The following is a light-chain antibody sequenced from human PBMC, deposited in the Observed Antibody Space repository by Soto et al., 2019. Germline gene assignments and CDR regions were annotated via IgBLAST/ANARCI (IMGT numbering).Light chain of an antibody. J-gene: IGKJ1*01. CDR2: AAS. Sequence: AIRMTQSPSSFSASTGDRVTITCRASQGISSYLAWYQQKLGKAPKLLIYAASTLQSGVPSRFSGSGSGTDFTLTISGLQSEDFATYYCQQYDSYPPTFGQVTKVEIK. V-gene: IGKV1-8*01. CDR1: QGISSY. CDR3: QQYDSYPPT.